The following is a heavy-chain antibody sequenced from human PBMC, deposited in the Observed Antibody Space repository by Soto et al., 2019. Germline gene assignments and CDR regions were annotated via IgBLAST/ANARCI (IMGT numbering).Heavy chain of an antibody. CDR3: AKLTSSWYSSDY. CDR1: GFTFTSYA. V-gene: IGHV3-23*01. Sequence: EVQLLESGGGLVQPGGSLRLSCAASGFTFTSYAMSWVRQAPGKGLEWVSTISGSGGSTYHADSVKGRFTISRDNSQNTLYLQMNSLIAEDTAVYYCAKLTSSWYSSDYWGQGTLVTVSS. CDR2: ISGSGGST. D-gene: IGHD6-13*01. J-gene: IGHJ4*02.